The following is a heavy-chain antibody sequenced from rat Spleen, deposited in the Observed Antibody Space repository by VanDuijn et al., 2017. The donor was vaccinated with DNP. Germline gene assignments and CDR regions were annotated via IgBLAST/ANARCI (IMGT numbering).Heavy chain of an antibody. CDR3: ASRPPPTRGPFDY. CDR2: ISTGSGNT. CDR1: GFIFSNYG. J-gene: IGHJ2*01. D-gene: IGHD1-4*01. Sequence: EVLLVESDGGLVQPGRSLKLSCVASGFIFSNYGMAWVRQTPTKGLEWVASISTGSGNTYYRGSVKGRFSLSRDNAKSTLYLQMDSLRSEDTATYYCASRPPPTRGPFDYWGQGVTVTVSS. V-gene: IGHV5S14*01.